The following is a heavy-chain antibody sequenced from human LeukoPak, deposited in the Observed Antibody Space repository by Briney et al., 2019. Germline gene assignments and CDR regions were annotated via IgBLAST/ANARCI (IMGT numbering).Heavy chain of an antibody. CDR3: ARGSSGVWSGPDY. CDR2: ISSSSSYI. D-gene: IGHD3-3*01. CDR1: GFTFSSYS. J-gene: IGHJ4*02. Sequence: PGGSLRLSCAASGFTFSSYSMDWVRQAPGKGLEWVSSISSSSSYIYYADSVKGRFTISRDNAKNSLYLQMNSLRAEDTAVYYRARGSSGVWSGPDYWGQGTLVTVSS. V-gene: IGHV3-21*01.